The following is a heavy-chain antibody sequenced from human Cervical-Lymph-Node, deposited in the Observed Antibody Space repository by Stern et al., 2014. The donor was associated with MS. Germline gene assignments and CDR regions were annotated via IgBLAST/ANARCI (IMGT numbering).Heavy chain of an antibody. CDR1: GFLFRNYA. CDR3: AKGGSGSYLD. V-gene: IGHV3-30*04. Sequence: VQLVESWGGVVQPGRSLRLSCAASGFLFRNYAAHWVRQPPGKGLEWVEIISFDGRDKYYTDCVKGRFTVSRDNSKKRLYLEMNSLRLEDTAVNYCAKGGSGSYLDWGQGSLVTVSA. J-gene: IGHJ4*02. D-gene: IGHD1-26*01. CDR2: ISFDGRDK.